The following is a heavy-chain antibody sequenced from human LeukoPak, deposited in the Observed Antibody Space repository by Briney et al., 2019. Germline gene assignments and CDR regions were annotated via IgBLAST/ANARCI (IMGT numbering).Heavy chain of an antibody. CDR2: ISSSGSTI. V-gene: IGHV3-11*01. Sequence: GGSLRLSCAASGFTFSDYYMSWIRQAPGKGLEWVSYISSSGSTIYYADSVKGRFTISRDNAKNSLYLQMNSLRVEDTAMYYCAKGHYGDYAWFDRWGQGTLVTVSS. CDR1: GFTFSDYY. J-gene: IGHJ5*02. CDR3: AKGHYGDYAWFDR. D-gene: IGHD4-17*01.